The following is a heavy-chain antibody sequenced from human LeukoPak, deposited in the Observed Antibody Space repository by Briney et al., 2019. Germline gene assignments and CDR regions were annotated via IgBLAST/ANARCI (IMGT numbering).Heavy chain of an antibody. CDR3: ARGGARYLDS. CDR2: MKEDGTDI. J-gene: IGHJ5*02. V-gene: IGHV3-7*01. Sequence: GGSLRLSCVASGFSFSSYTMSWVHQAPGKGLEWVAKMKEDGTDIHYVDSVKGRFTICRDNAKNSLCLQMSSLRAEDTAVYYCARGGARYLDSWGQGTLVTVSS. D-gene: IGHD3-9*01. CDR1: GFSFSSYT.